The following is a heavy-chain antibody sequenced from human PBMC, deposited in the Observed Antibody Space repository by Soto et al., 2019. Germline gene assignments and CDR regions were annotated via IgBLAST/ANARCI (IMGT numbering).Heavy chain of an antibody. CDR1: GFTFSSYG. J-gene: IGHJ3*02. D-gene: IGHD1-26*01. V-gene: IGHV3-33*01. CDR3: ARDGGSYSPEHLPAFDI. Sequence: PGGSLRLSCAASGFTFSSYGMHWVRQAPGKGLEWVAVIWYDGSNKYYADSVKGRFTISRDNSKNTLYLQMNSLRAEDTAVYCCARDGGSYSPEHLPAFDIWGQGTMVTVSS. CDR2: IWYDGSNK.